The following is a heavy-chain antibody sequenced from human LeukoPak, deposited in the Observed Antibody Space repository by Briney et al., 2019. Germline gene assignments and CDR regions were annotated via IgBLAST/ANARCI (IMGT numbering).Heavy chain of an antibody. Sequence: GGSLRLSCAASGLTFSNYAISWVRPAPGKGLEWVSTISGSGGSTYYADSVKGRFTISRDNSKNTLYLEMNSLRAEDTAVYYCAKDLYYDSSGLDYWAQGTLVTVSS. CDR2: ISGSGGST. D-gene: IGHD3-22*01. CDR1: GLTFSNYA. J-gene: IGHJ4*02. V-gene: IGHV3-23*01. CDR3: AKDLYYDSSGLDY.